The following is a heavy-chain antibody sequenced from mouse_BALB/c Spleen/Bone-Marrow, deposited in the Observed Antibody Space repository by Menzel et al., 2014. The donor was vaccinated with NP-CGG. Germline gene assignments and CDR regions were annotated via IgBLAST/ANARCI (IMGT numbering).Heavy chain of an antibody. CDR1: GYAFTNYL. D-gene: IGHD1-1*01. Sequence: LQESGAELVRPGTSVKVSCKASGYAFTNYLIEWVKQRPGQGLEWIGVINPGSGGTNYNEKFKGKATLTADKSSSTAYMQLSSLTSDDSAVYFCARWSNYYGSSYLAYWGQGTLVTVSA. CDR3: ARWSNYYGSSYLAY. CDR2: INPGSGGT. V-gene: IGHV1-54*01. J-gene: IGHJ3*01.